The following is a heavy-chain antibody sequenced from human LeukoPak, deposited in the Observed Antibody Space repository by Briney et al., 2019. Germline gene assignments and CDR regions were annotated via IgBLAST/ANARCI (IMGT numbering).Heavy chain of an antibody. D-gene: IGHD2-2*01. V-gene: IGHV3-30*18. J-gene: IGHJ5*01. Sequence: PGRSLRLSCAASGFSFSSYGMRWVRQAPGKGLEWLAVIPYDGSNKVYADSVKGRVTISRDNSKNMLYLQMNSLRAEDTAVYYCAKDRHAPGRYCSSTSCFPFDSWGQGTLVTVSS. CDR3: AKDRHAPGRYCSSTSCFPFDS. CDR1: GFSFSSYG. CDR2: IPYDGSNK.